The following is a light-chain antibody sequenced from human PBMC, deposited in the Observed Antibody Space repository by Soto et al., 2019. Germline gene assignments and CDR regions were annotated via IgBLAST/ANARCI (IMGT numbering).Light chain of an antibody. CDR3: FSYAGRDTGV. CDR1: DSDVGAYLY. J-gene: IGLJ1*01. V-gene: IGLV2-8*01. Sequence: QSALTQPPSASGSLGQSVTISCTGTDSDVGAYLYVSWYQLHPGKAPKLIVYEVNKRPSGVPDRFSGSKSGNTASLTVSGLQAEDEADYYCFSYAGRDTGVFGNGTKVTVL. CDR2: EVN.